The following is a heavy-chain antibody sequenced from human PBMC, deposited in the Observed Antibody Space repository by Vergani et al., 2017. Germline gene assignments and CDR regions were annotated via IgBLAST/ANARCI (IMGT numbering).Heavy chain of an antibody. CDR1: GFSLNNARMG. CDR3: ARKLASPTFAS. J-gene: IGHJ4*02. V-gene: IGHV2-26*01. CDR2: IFSNDEK. Sequence: QVTLKESGPVLVKPTETLTLTCTVSGFSLNNARMGVSWIRQPPGKALEWLAHIFSNDEKYYSASLKSRLTISKDTSKSQVVLTMTNMDPVDTATYYCARKLASPTFASWGQGTLVTVSS. D-gene: IGHD5-12*01.